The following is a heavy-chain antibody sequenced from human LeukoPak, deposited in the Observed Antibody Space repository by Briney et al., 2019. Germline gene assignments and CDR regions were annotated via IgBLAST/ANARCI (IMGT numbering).Heavy chain of an antibody. V-gene: IGHV3-49*04. CDR1: GFTFSSDA. Sequence: PGGSLRLSCAASGFTFSSDAMSWVRRAPGKGLEWVGFIASETYGGTAEYAASVKGRFTISRDDSKSIAYLQMNSLKTEDTAVYYCTRDQTPYYWGQGTLVTVSS. CDR2: IASETYGGTA. J-gene: IGHJ4*02. CDR3: TRDQTPYY.